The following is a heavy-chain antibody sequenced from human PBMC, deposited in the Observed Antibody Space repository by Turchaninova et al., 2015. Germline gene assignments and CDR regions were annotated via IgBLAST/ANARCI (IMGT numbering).Heavy chain of an antibody. CDR2: IWYDGRNK. CDR1: GFTFSSYA. CDR3: ARGAVGSTTSYYFDF. D-gene: IGHD1-26*01. V-gene: IGHV3-33*01. J-gene: IGHJ4*02. Sequence: QVQLVESGGGVVQPGRSLRCSCSASGFTFSSYAMYWVRQAPGKGLEWVALIWYDGRNKYYGDSVKGRFTISRDNSKNTLHLQMNSLRAEDTAVYFCARGAVGSTTSYYFDFWGQGSLVTVSS.